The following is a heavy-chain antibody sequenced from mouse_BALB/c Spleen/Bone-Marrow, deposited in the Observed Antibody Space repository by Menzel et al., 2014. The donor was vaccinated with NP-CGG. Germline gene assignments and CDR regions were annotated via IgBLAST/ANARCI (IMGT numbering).Heavy chain of an antibody. Sequence: QVQLQQSGAELVRPGVSVKISCKGSGYTFTDYAVHWVKQSHAKSLEWIGVISTYYGDATYNQKFKGKATMTVDKSSSTAYMELARLASEDSAIYYCARDLDYWGQGTTLTVSS. V-gene: IGHV1S137*01. CDR1: GYTFTDYA. CDR2: ISTYYGDA. CDR3: ARDLDY. J-gene: IGHJ2*01.